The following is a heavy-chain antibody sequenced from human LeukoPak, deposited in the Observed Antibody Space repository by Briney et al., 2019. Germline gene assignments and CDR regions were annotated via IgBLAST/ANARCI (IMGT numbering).Heavy chain of an antibody. CDR1: GYTFTSYG. CDR2: ISAYNGNT. J-gene: IGHJ5*02. V-gene: IGHV1-18*01. Sequence: GASVKVSCKASGYTFTSYGISWVRQAPGQGLEWMGWISAYNGNTNYAQKLQGRVTMTTDTSTSTAYMELRSLRSDDTAVYYCARDYIVVVPAAPTINWFDPWGQGTLVTVSS. D-gene: IGHD2-2*01. CDR3: ARDYIVVVPAAPTINWFDP.